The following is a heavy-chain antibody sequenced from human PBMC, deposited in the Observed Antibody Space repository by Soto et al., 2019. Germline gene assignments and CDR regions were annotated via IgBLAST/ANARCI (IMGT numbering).Heavy chain of an antibody. J-gene: IGHJ4*02. CDR2: IYYSGST. V-gene: IGHV4-59*08. CDR3: ARHNYGSGSTYFDY. D-gene: IGHD3-10*01. Sequence: TLSLTCTVGDGSISSYYWSWIRQTPGKGLEWIGYIYYSGSTNYNPSLKSRVTISVDTSKNQFSLKLNSMTAADTAVYYCARHNYGSGSTYFDYWGQGTLVTVS. CDR1: DGSISSYY.